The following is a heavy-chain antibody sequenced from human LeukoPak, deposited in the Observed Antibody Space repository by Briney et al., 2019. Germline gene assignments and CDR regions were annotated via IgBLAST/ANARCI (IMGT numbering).Heavy chain of an antibody. D-gene: IGHD3-22*01. CDR1: GGSISSYY. CDR2: IYYSGST. CDR3: ASYYDSSGYYVG. J-gene: IGHJ4*02. V-gene: IGHV4-59*08. Sequence: NPSETLSLTCTVSGGSISSYYWSWIRQPPGKGLEWIGYIYYSGSTNYNPSLKSRVTISVDTSKNQFSLKLSSVTAADTAVYYCASYYDSSGYYVGWGQGTLVTVSS.